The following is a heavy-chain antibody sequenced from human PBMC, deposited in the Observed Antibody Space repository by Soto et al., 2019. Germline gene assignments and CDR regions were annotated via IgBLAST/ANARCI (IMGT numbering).Heavy chain of an antibody. Sequence: PSETLSLTCAVYGGSFSGYYWSWIRQPPGKGLEWIGEINHSGSTNYNPSLKSRVSISIATSKNHFSLKLSSVSAADTAVYYCARQDDILTGVDYWGQGTLVTVS. CDR3: ARQDDILTGVDY. D-gene: IGHD3-9*01. J-gene: IGHJ4*02. V-gene: IGHV4-34*01. CDR1: GGSFSGYY. CDR2: INHSGST.